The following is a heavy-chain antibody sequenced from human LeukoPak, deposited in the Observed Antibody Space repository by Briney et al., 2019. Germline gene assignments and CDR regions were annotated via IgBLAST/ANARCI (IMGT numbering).Heavy chain of an antibody. CDR2: ISYDGSNK. J-gene: IGHJ4*02. Sequence: GGSLRLSCAASGFTFSSYGMHWVRQAPGKGLEWVAVISYDGSNKYYADSVKGRFTISRDNSKNTLYLQMNSLRAEDTAVYYCARNLIVVVPAAMALAFDYWGQGALVTVSS. V-gene: IGHV3-30*03. CDR3: ARNLIVVVPAAMALAFDY. D-gene: IGHD2-2*01. CDR1: GFTFSSYG.